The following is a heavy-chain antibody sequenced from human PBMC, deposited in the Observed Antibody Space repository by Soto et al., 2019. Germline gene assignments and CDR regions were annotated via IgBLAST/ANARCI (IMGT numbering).Heavy chain of an antibody. D-gene: IGHD6-13*01. CDR2: IYHSGST. V-gene: IGHV4-4*02. J-gene: IGHJ5*02. Sequence: SETLSLTCAVSGGSISSSNWWSWVRQPPGKGLEWIGEIYHSGSTNYNPSLKSRVTISVDKSKNQFSLKLSSVTAADTAVYYCARGGPVYSSSWYWFDPWGQGTLVNVPQ. CDR1: GGSISSSNW. CDR3: ARGGPVYSSSWYWFDP.